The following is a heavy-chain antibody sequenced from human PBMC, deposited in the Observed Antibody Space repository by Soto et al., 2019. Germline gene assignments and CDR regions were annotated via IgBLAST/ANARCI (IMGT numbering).Heavy chain of an antibody. CDR3: AKARAQYYDFWSGYPDDY. V-gene: IGHV3-23*01. CDR2: ISGSGGST. CDR1: EFTFKNYW. Sequence: GGSLRLSCAASEFTFKNYWMYWVRQAPGKGLEWVSAISGSGGSTYYADSVKGRFTISRDNSKNTLYLQMNSLRAEDTAVYYCAKARAQYYDFWSGYPDDYWGQGTLVTVSS. J-gene: IGHJ4*02. D-gene: IGHD3-3*01.